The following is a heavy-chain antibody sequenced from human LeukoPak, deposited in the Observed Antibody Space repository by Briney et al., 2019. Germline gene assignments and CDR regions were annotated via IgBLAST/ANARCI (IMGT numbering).Heavy chain of an antibody. CDR3: ARGSRGYSCDVDY. D-gene: IGHD5-18*01. J-gene: IGHJ4*02. CDR1: GFTFSSYG. V-gene: IGHV3-33*01. Sequence: PGRSLRLSCAASGFTFSSYGMHWVRQAPGKGLEWVAVIWYDGSNKYYADSVKGRFTISRDNSKNTLYLQMNSLRAEDTAVYYCARGSRGYSCDVDYWGQGTLVTVSS. CDR2: IWYDGSNK.